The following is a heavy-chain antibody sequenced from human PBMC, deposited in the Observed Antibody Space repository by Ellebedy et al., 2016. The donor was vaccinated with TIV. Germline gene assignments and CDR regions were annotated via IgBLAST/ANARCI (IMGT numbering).Heavy chain of an antibody. CDR3: AKERGKFYLYGMDV. CDR2: ISGSSGTT. D-gene: IGHD3-16*01. Sequence: GESLKISCAASGFTFSNYVMSWVRQAPGKGLEWVSAISGSSGTTNYADSVKSRFTISRDNSNNTLYLQMNSLRPEDTGVYFCAKERGKFYLYGMDVWGQGTTVTVSS. V-gene: IGHV3-23*01. CDR1: GFTFSNYV. J-gene: IGHJ6*02.